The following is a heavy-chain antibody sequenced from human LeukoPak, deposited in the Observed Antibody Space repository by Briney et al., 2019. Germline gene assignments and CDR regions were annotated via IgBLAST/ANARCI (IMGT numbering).Heavy chain of an antibody. V-gene: IGHV4-30-2*01. CDR3: ARASKNLWFGELGGWFDP. D-gene: IGHD3-10*01. Sequence: PSETLSLTCAVSGGSISSGGYSWSWIRQPPGKGLEWIGYIYHSGSTYYNPSLKSRVTISVDRSKNQFSLKLSSVTAADTAVYYCARASKNLWFGELGGWFDPWGQGTLVTVSS. CDR1: GGSISSGGYS. J-gene: IGHJ5*02. CDR2: IYHSGST.